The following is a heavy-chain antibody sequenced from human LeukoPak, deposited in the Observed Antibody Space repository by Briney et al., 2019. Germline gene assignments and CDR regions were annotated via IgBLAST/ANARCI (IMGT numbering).Heavy chain of an antibody. CDR2: IRGSGGST. D-gene: IGHD2-8*01. J-gene: IGHJ4*02. CDR3: ASQTEWCRFDY. V-gene: IGHV3-23*01. CDR1: GFTFSSYA. Sequence: GGSLRLSCAASGFTFSSYAMSWVRQAPGKGLEWVSAIRGSGGSTYYADSVKGRFTSSRDNSKNTLYLQMNSLRAEDTAVYYCASQTEWCRFDYWGQGTLVTVSS.